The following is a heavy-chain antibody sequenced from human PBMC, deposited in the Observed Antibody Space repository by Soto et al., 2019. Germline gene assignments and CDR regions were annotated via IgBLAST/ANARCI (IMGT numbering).Heavy chain of an antibody. V-gene: IGHV6-1*01. Sequence: PSPTLSLTCVISGDSVSSTSAAWNWIRQSPSRGLEWLGRTFYRSKWYYDYAVSVKSRIAINPDTSKNQFSLQLNSVTPEDTAVYYCARGGYCSGGSCSPVGAFDIWGQGTMVTVSS. D-gene: IGHD2-15*01. J-gene: IGHJ3*02. CDR1: GDSVSSTSAA. CDR3: ARGGYCSGGSCSPVGAFDI. CDR2: TFYRSKWYY.